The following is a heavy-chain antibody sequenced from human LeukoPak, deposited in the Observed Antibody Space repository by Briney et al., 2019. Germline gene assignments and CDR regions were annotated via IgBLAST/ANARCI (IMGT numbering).Heavy chain of an antibody. Sequence: PGRSLRLSCAASGLTFSSYAMHWVRQAPGKGLEWVAVISYDGSNKYYADSVKGRFTISRDNSKNTLYLQMNSLRAEDTAVYYCATIPGGSYFSVGYWGQGTLVTVSS. CDR3: ATIPGGSYFSVGY. J-gene: IGHJ4*02. CDR2: ISYDGSNK. D-gene: IGHD1-26*01. V-gene: IGHV3-30-3*01. CDR1: GLTFSSYA.